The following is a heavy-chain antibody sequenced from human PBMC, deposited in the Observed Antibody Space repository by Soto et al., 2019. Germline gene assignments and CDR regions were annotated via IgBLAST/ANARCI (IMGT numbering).Heavy chain of an antibody. Sequence: QLQLQESGPGLVKPSETLSLTCTVSGGSISSSSYYWGWIRQPPGKGLEWIGSIYYSGSTYYNPSLKSRVTISVDTSKNQFSLKLSSVTAADTAVYYCARRYSYGATFDYWGQGTLVTVSS. CDR1: GGSISSSSYY. CDR2: IYYSGST. CDR3: ARRYSYGATFDY. V-gene: IGHV4-39*01. D-gene: IGHD5-18*01. J-gene: IGHJ4*02.